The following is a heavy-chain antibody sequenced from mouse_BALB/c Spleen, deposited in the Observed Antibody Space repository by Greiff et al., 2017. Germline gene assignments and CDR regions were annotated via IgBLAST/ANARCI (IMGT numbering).Heavy chain of an antibody. V-gene: IGHV1-54*01. CDR1: GYAFTNYL. J-gene: IGHJ2*01. CDR3: ARSGTTTYFDY. CDR2: INPGSGGT. D-gene: IGHD1-1*01. Sequence: VQLVESGAELVRPGTSVKVSCKASGYAFTNYLIEWVKQRPGQGLEWIGVINPGSGGTNYNEKFKGKATLTADKSSSTAYMQLSSLTSDDSAVYFCARSGTTTYFDYWGQGTTLTVSS.